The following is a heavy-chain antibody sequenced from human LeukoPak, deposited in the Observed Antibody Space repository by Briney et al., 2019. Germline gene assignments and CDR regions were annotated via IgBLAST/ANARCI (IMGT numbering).Heavy chain of an antibody. Sequence: SETLSLTCTVSLGSISSTSYYWGWIRQPPGKGLEWIGSIYYTGSSYYNPSLKSRVTISVDTSKNQFSLKLSSVTAADTAVYFCASYSYYGHYFDYWGQGTLVTVSS. CDR3: ASYSYYGHYFDY. J-gene: IGHJ4*02. V-gene: IGHV4-39*01. CDR2: IYYTGSS. D-gene: IGHD3-10*01. CDR1: LGSISSTSYY.